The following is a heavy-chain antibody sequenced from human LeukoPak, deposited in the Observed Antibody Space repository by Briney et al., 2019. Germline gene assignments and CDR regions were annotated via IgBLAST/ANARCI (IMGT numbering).Heavy chain of an antibody. J-gene: IGHJ2*01. D-gene: IGHD3-22*01. CDR3: ARDSSGSYFDL. CDR2: IYHSGST. CDR1: GFTFSSYGM. V-gene: IGHV4-4*02. Sequence: GSLRLSCAASGFTFSSYGMSWVRQAPGKGLEWIGEIYHSGSTNYNPSLKSRVTISVDKSKNQFSLKLSSVTAADTAVYYCARDSSGSYFDLWGRGTLVTVSS.